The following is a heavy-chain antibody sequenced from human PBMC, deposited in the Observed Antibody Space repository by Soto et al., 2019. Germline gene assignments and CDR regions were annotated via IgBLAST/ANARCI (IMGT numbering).Heavy chain of an antibody. CDR2: SYSSGNT. Sequence: ETLSLTCTVSGVSISSYYWSWIRQPAGKGLEWIGRSYSSGNTDYNPSLKSRVSMSADTSTNQFSLKLNSVTAADTALYYCVIGGGWQDMDYWGQGILVTVSS. J-gene: IGHJ4*02. D-gene: IGHD6-19*01. CDR3: VIGGGWQDMDY. V-gene: IGHV4-4*07. CDR1: GVSISSYY.